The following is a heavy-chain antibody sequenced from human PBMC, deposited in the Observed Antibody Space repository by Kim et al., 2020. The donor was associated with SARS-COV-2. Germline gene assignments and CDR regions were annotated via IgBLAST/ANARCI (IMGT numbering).Heavy chain of an antibody. V-gene: IGHV3-53*01. CDR3: ARGEYSYGYYYYGMCV. J-gene: IGHJ6*02. CDR1: GFTVSSNY. CDR2: IYSGGST. Sequence: GGSLRLSCAASGFTVSSNYMSWVRQAPGKGLEWVSVIYSGGSTYYADSVKGRFTISRDNSKNTLYLQMNSLRAEDTAVYYCARGEYSYGYYYYGMCVCGHGSTFTVS. D-gene: IGHD5-18*01.